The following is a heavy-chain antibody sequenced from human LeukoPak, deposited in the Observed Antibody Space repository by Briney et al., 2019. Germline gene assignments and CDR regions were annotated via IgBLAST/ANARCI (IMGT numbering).Heavy chain of an antibody. D-gene: IGHD2-15*01. CDR1: GGSFSGYY. CDR2: INHSGST. J-gene: IGHJ6*02. Sequence: SETLSLTCAVYGGSFSGYYWSWIRQPPGKGLEWIGEINHSGSTNYNPSLKSRVTISVDTSKNQFSLKLSSVTAADTAVYYCAGRRAARYGMDVWGQGTTVTVSS. V-gene: IGHV4-34*01. CDR3: AGRRAARYGMDV.